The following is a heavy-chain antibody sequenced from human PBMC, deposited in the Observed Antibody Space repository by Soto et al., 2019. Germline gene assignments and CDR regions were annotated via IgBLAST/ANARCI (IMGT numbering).Heavy chain of an antibody. CDR2: ISSSSSYI. V-gene: IGHV3-21*02. J-gene: IGHJ3*02. Sequence: VQLLESGGGLVQPGGSLRLSCAASGFTFSIYAMSWVRQAPGKGLEWVSSISSSSSYIYYADSVKGRFTISRDNAKNSLYLQMNSLRAEDTAVYYCARVVGVNYYDSSGYSAFDIWGQGTMVTVSS. CDR3: ARVVGVNYYDSSGYSAFDI. D-gene: IGHD3-22*01. CDR1: GFTFSIYA.